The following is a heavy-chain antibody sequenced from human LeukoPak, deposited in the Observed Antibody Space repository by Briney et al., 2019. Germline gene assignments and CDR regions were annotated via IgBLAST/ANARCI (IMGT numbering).Heavy chain of an antibody. D-gene: IGHD5-12*01. CDR3: ARSGYSGCLVDP. V-gene: IGHV1-46*01. J-gene: IGHJ5*02. CDR1: GYTFISYY. Sequence: ASVKVSCKASGYTFISYYMHWVRQAPGQGLEWMGIINPSDGSASYAQKFQGRVTMTRDTSTSTVYMDLSSLRSEDTAIYYCARSGYSGCLVDPWGQGTLVTVSS. CDR2: INPSDGSA.